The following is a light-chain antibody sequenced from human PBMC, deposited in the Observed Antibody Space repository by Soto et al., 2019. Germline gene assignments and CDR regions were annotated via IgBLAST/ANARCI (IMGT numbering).Light chain of an antibody. CDR1: QSVSSSY. Sequence: IVLTHSPCTLSLSPGERATLSCRASQSVSSSYLAWYQQKPGQAPRLLIYGASSRATGIPDRFSGSGSGTDFTLTISRLEPEDFAVYYCQQRSNGSITFGQGTRLEIK. CDR3: QQRSNGSIT. J-gene: IGKJ5*01. V-gene: IGKV3D-20*02. CDR2: GAS.